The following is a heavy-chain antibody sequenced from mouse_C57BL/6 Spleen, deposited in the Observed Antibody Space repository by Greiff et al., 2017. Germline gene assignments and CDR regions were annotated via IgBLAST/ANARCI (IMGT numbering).Heavy chain of an antibody. CDR2: IDPETGGT. Sequence: VQLQQSGAELVRPGASVTLSCKASGYTFTDYEMHWVKQTPVHGLEWIGAIDPETGGTAYNQKFKGKAILTAEKSSSTAYMELRSLTSEDSAVYYCTRDGYYGHWGQGTTLTVSS. D-gene: IGHD2-3*01. V-gene: IGHV1-15*01. J-gene: IGHJ2*01. CDR1: GYTFTDYE. CDR3: TRDGYYGH.